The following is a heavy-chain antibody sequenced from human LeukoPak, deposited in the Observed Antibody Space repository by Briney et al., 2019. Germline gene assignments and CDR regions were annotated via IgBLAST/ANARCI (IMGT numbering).Heavy chain of an antibody. D-gene: IGHD3-10*01. CDR3: ARSSITMVRGVIPYYFAY. CDR1: GGSISSYY. CDR2: IYYSGST. Sequence: SETLPLTCTVSGGSISSYYWSWIRQPPGKELEWIGYIYYSGSTNYNPSLKSRVTISVDTSKNQFSLKLSSVTAADTAVYYCARSSITMVRGVIPYYFAYWGQGTLVTVSS. V-gene: IGHV4-59*01. J-gene: IGHJ4*02.